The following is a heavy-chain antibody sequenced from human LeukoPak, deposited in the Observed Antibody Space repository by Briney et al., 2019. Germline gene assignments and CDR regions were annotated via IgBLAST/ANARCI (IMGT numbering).Heavy chain of an antibody. V-gene: IGHV1-69*05. D-gene: IGHD6-13*01. CDR1: GGTFSSYA. Sequence: ASVKVSCKASGGTFSSYAISWVRQAPGQGLEWMGGIIPIFGTANYAQKFQGRVTMTRDTSTSTVYMELSSLRSEDTAVYYCARGPRPWQQLAQRGLNFDYWGQGTLVTVSS. J-gene: IGHJ4*02. CDR3: ARGPRPWQQLAQRGLNFDY. CDR2: IIPIFGTA.